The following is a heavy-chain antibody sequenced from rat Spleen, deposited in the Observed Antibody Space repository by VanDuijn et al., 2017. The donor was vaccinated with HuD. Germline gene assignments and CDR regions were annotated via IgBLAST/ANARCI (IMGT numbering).Heavy chain of an antibody. Sequence: EVQLVESGGGLVQPGRSMKLSCAALGFTFSNYYMAWVRQAPTKGLEWVASISTAGGNTYYRDSVKGRFTISRDNAKSTLYLQMDSLRSEDTATYYCATHERNYPGMQGWFVYWGQGTLVTVSS. D-gene: IGHD1-4*01. CDR1: GFTFSNYY. J-gene: IGHJ3*01. CDR2: ISTAGGNT. CDR3: ATHERNYPGMQGWFVY. V-gene: IGHV5-25*01.